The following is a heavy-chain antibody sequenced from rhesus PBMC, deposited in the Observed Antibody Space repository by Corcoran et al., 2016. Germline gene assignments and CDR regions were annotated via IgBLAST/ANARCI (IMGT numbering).Heavy chain of an antibody. J-gene: IGHJ4*01. Sequence: QVQLQESGPGLVKPSETLSLTCAVAGGSFSGYYWGWFRQPPGKGLEWIGYISGSSGSTDSNPSLKSRVTISTDTSKNQFSLKLSSVTAADTAVYYCAREGYSSSYGYWGQGVLVTVSS. CDR3: AREGYSSSYGY. CDR2: ISGSSGST. V-gene: IGHV4-165*01. D-gene: IGHD6-43*01. CDR1: GGSFSGYY.